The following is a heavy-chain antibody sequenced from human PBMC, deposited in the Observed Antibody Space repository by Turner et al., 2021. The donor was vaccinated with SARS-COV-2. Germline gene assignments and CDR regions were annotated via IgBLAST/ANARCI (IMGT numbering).Heavy chain of an antibody. CDR1: GFTFSSYW. CDR2: IKQDGSEK. D-gene: IGHD6-13*01. J-gene: IGHJ4*02. CDR3: ARLHTSSWYFDY. Sequence: EVQLVESGGGLVQPGGSLRLSCAASGFTFSSYWMSWVRQAPGKGLEGVAKIKQDGSEKYYGDSVKGRFTISRDNAKNSLYLQMNSLRAEDTAVYYCARLHTSSWYFDYWGQGTLVTVSS. V-gene: IGHV3-7*03.